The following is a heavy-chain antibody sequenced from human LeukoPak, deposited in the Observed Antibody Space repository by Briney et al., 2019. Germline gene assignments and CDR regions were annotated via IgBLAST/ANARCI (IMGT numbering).Heavy chain of an antibody. V-gene: IGHV4-38-2*02. CDR1: GYSISSGYY. CDR3: ARATVQVVIVDY. J-gene: IGHJ4*02. Sequence: SETLSLTCTVSGYSISSGYYWGWIRQPPGKGLEWIGSIYHSGSTYYNPSLKSRVTISVDTSKNQFSLKLSSVTAADTAVYYCARATVQVVIVDYWGQGTLVTVSS. D-gene: IGHD3-22*01. CDR2: IYHSGST.